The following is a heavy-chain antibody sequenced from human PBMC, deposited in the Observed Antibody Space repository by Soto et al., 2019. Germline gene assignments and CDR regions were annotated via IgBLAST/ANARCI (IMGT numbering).Heavy chain of an antibody. CDR3: TTSYYYDSRGYLEYYGYGMDV. Sequence: EVQLVESGGGLVQPGGSLKLSCTVSGFTFSDSIIHWVRQAAGKGLEWVGRIRSKANSYATTYAASVKGGFTISRDDSMGTAYLPMNSLKAEDTAVYYCTTSYYYDSRGYLEYYGYGMDVWGHGTTVIVSS. V-gene: IGHV3-73*02. CDR2: IRSKANSYAT. CDR1: GFTFSDSI. D-gene: IGHD3-22*01. J-gene: IGHJ6*02.